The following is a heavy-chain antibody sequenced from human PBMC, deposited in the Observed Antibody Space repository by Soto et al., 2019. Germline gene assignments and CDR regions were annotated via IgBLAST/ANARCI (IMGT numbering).Heavy chain of an antibody. D-gene: IGHD2-21*02. CDR2: IIPLFGTA. CDR1: GGTLSNYA. CDR3: AKGGGDYVSRFFDY. J-gene: IGHJ4*02. V-gene: IGHV1-69*13. Sequence: SVKVSCKASGGTLSNYAINWVRQAPGQGFQWMGGIIPLFGTADYAPKFHGRLLLTADESTGTAYMELSSLKSDDTAVYYCAKGGGDYVSRFFDYWGQGTLVTVSS.